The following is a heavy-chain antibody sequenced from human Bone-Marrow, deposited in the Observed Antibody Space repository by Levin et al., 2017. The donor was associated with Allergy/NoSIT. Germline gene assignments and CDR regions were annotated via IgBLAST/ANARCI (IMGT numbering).Heavy chain of an antibody. Sequence: GASVKVSCKASGYTLTSHYIHWVRQAPGQGLEWVGIINPGGGDTSYGQKFQGRVTVTSDTSTSTVYMELSSLRSEDTAVYYCARDYRRYDHWGQGTLITVSS. CDR2: INPGGGDT. V-gene: IGHV1-46*01. CDR1: GYTLTSHY. CDR3: ARDYRRYDH. D-gene: IGHD4-11*01. J-gene: IGHJ5*02.